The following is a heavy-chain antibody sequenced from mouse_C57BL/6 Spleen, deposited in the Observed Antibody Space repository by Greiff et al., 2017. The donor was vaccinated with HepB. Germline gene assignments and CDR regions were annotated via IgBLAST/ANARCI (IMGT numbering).Heavy chain of an antibody. J-gene: IGHJ3*01. Sequence: EVQLQQSGAELVRPGASVKLSCTASGFNIKDDYMHWVKQRPEQGLEWIGWIDPENGDTEYASKFQGKATITADTSSNTAYLQLSSLTSEDTAVYYCTTVGRDAYWGQGTLVTVSA. CDR3: TTVGRDAY. CDR1: GFNIKDDY. D-gene: IGHD4-1*01. V-gene: IGHV14-4*01. CDR2: IDPENGDT.